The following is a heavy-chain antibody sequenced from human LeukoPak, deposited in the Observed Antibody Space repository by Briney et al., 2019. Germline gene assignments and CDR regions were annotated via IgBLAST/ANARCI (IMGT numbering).Heavy chain of an antibody. CDR2: ISWNSGSI. CDR1: GFTLDDYA. CDR3: AKDSPQLLYHPSFDY. Sequence: PGGSLRLSCAASGFTLDDYAMHWVRQAPGKGLEWVSGISWNSGSIGYADSVKGRFTISRDNAKNSLYLQMNSLRAEDMALYYCAKDSPQLLYHPSFDYWGQGTLVTVSS. J-gene: IGHJ4*02. D-gene: IGHD2-2*01. V-gene: IGHV3-9*03.